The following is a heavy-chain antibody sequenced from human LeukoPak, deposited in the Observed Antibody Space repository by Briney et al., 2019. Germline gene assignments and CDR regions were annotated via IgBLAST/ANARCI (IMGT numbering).Heavy chain of an antibody. CDR3: AGAVAGYDY. CDR1: GFTFSSYA. Sequence: GGSLRLSCAASGFTFSSYAISWVRQAPGKGLEWVSAIRGSGGSTYYADSVKGRFTISRDNSKNTLYLQMNSLRAEDTAVYYCAGAVAGYDYWGQGTLVTVSS. D-gene: IGHD6-19*01. J-gene: IGHJ4*02. CDR2: IRGSGGST. V-gene: IGHV3-23*01.